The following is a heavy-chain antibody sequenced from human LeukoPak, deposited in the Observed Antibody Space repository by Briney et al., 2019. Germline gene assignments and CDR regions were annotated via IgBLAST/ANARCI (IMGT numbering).Heavy chain of an antibody. D-gene: IGHD1-26*01. CDR1: GFTFSGFA. CDR2: LSDSGGST. J-gene: IGHJ4*02. CDR3: AKTMGAIDHDY. V-gene: IGHV3-23*01. Sequence: PGGFLRLSCAASGFTFSGFAMSWVRQAPGKGLEWVSTLSDSGGSTYYADSVKGRFTISRDNSKNTLYLQMNSLRAEDTAVYFCAKTMGAIDHDYWGQGTLVTVSS.